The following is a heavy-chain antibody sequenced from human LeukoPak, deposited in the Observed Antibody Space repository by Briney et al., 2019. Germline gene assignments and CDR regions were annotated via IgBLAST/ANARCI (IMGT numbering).Heavy chain of an antibody. CDR2: INYSGST. J-gene: IGHJ4*02. Sequence: PSETLSLTCAVSGGSISSYFWTWIRQSPGKGLEWIGYINYSGSTNYNPSLKSRVTVSKDTSENQFSLKLSSVTAADTAVYYCAATKDPHYFDFWGQGTLITVSS. V-gene: IGHV4-59*03. D-gene: IGHD2-8*01. CDR1: GGSISSYF. CDR3: AATKDPHYFDF.